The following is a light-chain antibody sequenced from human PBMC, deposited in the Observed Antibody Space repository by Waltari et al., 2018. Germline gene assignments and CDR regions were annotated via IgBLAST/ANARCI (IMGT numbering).Light chain of an antibody. V-gene: IGLV2-23*02. CDR3: CSYAGSRTYV. CDR1: SRDVGNFNL. Sequence: QSALTQPASVSGSPGQSITISCPGTSRDVGNFNLSSWYQQHPGKVPKLLIYEVSTRPSGVSNHFSGSKSGNTASLTISGLRTEDKADYYCCSYAGSRTYVFGTGTKVTVL. J-gene: IGLJ1*01. CDR2: EVS.